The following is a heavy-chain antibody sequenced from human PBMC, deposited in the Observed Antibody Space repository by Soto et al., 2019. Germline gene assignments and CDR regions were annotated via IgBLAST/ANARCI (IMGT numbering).Heavy chain of an antibody. V-gene: IGHV3-66*01. D-gene: IGHD3-16*01. J-gene: IGHJ4*02. Sequence: EVQLVESGGGLVQPGGSLRLSCEASGFTVSTKYMSWVRKAPGKGLEWVSVIYSGGSTFYADSVRGRFTISRDNSKNTVNLQMNSLRAEDTAVYYCARDPWAADYWGQGTMVTVSS. CDR2: IYSGGST. CDR1: GFTVSTKY. CDR3: ARDPWAADY.